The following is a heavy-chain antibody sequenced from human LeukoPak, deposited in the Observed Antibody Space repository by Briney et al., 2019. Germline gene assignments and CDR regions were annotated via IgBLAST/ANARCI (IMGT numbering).Heavy chain of an antibody. CDR3: ARADLIRYYYGSGSYLAGHYNY. CDR2: INHSGST. J-gene: IGHJ4*02. V-gene: IGHV4-34*01. D-gene: IGHD3-10*01. Sequence: SETLSLTCAVYGGSFSGYYWSWIRQPPGKGLEWIGEINHSGSTNYNPSLKSRVTISVDTSKNQFSLKLSSVTAADTAAYYCARADLIRYYYGSGSYLAGHYNYWGQGTLVTVSS. CDR1: GGSFSGYY.